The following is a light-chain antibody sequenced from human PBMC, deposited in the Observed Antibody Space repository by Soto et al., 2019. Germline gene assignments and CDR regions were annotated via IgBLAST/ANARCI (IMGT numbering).Light chain of an antibody. V-gene: IGKV3-15*01. Sequence: EVVMTQSPATLSVSPGERATLSCRASQSVNANLAWYQQKPGQAPRLLIHGASNRATGIPARFSGSGFGTEFILTISRVQSEDFAVYYCQQYNTWLWTFGQGTKVEI. CDR1: QSVNAN. CDR2: GAS. J-gene: IGKJ1*01. CDR3: QQYNTWLWT.